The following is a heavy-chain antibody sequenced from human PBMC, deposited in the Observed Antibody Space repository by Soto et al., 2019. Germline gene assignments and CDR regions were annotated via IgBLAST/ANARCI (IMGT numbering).Heavy chain of an antibody. CDR1: GFIFSDHY. V-gene: IGHV3-11*01. Sequence: GGSLRLSCAASGFIFSDHYMGWIRQAPGQGLEWLSYIASSGGRSHYADSVNGRFAISRDNGKKSLYLQMSSLRAEDTAVYYCVRGPNYASWVDFFDFWGQGTPVTVSS. CDR3: VRGPNYASWVDFFDF. CDR2: IASSGGRS. D-gene: IGHD3-16*01. J-gene: IGHJ4*02.